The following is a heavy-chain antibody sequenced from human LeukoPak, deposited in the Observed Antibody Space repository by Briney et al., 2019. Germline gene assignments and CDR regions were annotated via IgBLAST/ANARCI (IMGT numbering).Heavy chain of an antibody. CDR1: GGSISSYY. CDR2: MYYSGST. Sequence: SETLSLTCTVSGGSISSYYWSWIRQPPGKGLEWIGYMYYSGSTNYNPSLKSRVTISVDTSKNQFSLKLNSVTAADTAVYSCAKVRSSGGSCYPDYWGQGTLVTVSS. V-gene: IGHV4-59*01. CDR3: AKVRSSGGSCYPDY. D-gene: IGHD2-15*01. J-gene: IGHJ4*02.